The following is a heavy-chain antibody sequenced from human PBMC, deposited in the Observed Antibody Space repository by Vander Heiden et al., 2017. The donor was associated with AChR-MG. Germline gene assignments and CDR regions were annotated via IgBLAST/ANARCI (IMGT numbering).Heavy chain of an antibody. D-gene: IGHD2-21*02. Sequence: EVQLVQSGAEVKKPGEALKLSCKGPGHTFTTAWIGWVRQMPGKGLEWMGIIYPGDSDTRYSPSFQGQVTISADKSISTAYLQWSSLKASDTAMYYCARLEGAYCGGDCLMVAFDIWGQGTMVTVSS. CDR1: GHTFTTAW. CDR3: ARLEGAYCGGDCLMVAFDI. CDR2: IYPGDSDT. V-gene: IGHV5-51*01. J-gene: IGHJ3*02.